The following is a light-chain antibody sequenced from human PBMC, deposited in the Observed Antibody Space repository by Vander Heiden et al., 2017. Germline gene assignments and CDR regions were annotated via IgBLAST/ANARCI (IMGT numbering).Light chain of an antibody. Sequence: EIVLKQSTGTLSLSPGERATLSCRASQSVSSSYLAWYQQKPGQAPRLLIYGASSRATGIPDRFSGSGSGTDFTLTISRLEPEDFAVYYCQQYGSSPQTFGQGTKVEIK. CDR1: QSVSSSY. CDR2: GAS. CDR3: QQYGSSPQT. J-gene: IGKJ1*01. V-gene: IGKV3-20*01.